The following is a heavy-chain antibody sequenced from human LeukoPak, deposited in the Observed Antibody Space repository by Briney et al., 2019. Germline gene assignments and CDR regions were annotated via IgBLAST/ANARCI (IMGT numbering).Heavy chain of an antibody. Sequence: SETLSLTCTVSGDSISSSNYHWGWIRQPPGKGLEWIGNIYYSGSTYYNPSHKSRVTISVDTSKSQFSLKLSSVTAADTAVYYCTRYSTVSGWFDPWGQRTLVTVDS. CDR2: IYYSGST. V-gene: IGHV4-39*01. CDR1: GDSISSSNYH. J-gene: IGHJ5*02. CDR3: TRYSTVSGWFDP. D-gene: IGHD6-13*01.